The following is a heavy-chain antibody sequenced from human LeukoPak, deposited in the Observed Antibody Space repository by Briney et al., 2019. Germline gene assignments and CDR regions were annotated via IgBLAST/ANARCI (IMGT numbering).Heavy chain of an antibody. V-gene: IGHV3-7*03. J-gene: IGHJ4*02. Sequence: GGSLRLSCAASGFTFSNFWMNWVRQVPGKALEWVANIKEDGSEKYYVDSVKGRFTISRDNSKKSLYLQMNSLRAEDTAVYYCASLDYGTFDYWGQGTLVTVSS. CDR1: GFTFSNFW. CDR3: ASLDYGTFDY. D-gene: IGHD4-17*01. CDR2: IKEDGSEK.